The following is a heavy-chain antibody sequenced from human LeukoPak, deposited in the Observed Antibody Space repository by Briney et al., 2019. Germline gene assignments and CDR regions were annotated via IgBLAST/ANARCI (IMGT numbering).Heavy chain of an antibody. J-gene: IGHJ4*02. D-gene: IGHD5-18*01. V-gene: IGHV1-69*13. CDR1: GGTFSSYA. Sequence: GASVKVSCEASGGTFSSYAISWVRQAPGQGLEWMGGIIPIFGTANYAQKFQGRVTITADESTSTAYMELSSLRSEDTAVYYCARHPRGQLWNSPFDYWGQGTLVTVSS. CDR3: ARHPRGQLWNSPFDY. CDR2: IIPIFGTA.